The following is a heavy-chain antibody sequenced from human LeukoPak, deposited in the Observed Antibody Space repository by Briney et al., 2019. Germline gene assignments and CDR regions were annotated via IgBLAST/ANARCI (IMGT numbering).Heavy chain of an antibody. J-gene: IGHJ4*02. CDR1: GFTFSDYW. V-gene: IGHV3-7*01. Sequence: GGSLRLSCTASGFTFSDYWMDWVRQAPGKGLEWVANINQAGTDKYYVDSVKGRFTISRDNAKNSLYLQTNSLRAEDTAVYYCGRGDPDYWGQGALVTVSS. D-gene: IGHD2-21*02. CDR3: GRGDPDY. CDR2: INQAGTDK.